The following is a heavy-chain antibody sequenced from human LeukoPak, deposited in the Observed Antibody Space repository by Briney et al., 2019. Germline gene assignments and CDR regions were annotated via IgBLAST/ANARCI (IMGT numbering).Heavy chain of an antibody. J-gene: IGHJ4*02. D-gene: IGHD6-6*01. CDR1: GYTFINYD. CDR3: ARAQSWLGSSSLI. V-gene: IGHV1-8*03. Sequence: GASVKVSCKASGYTFINYDINWVRQATGQGLEWMGWMNPNSGNTGYAQNFQDRVSITMNTSISTAYMELSRLRSDDTAVYYCARAQSWLGSSSLIWGQGTLVTVSS. CDR2: MNPNSGNT.